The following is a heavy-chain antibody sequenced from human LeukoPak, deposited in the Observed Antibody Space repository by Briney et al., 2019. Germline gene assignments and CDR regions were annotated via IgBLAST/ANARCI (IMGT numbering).Heavy chain of an antibody. J-gene: IGHJ6*02. D-gene: IGHD3-22*01. V-gene: IGHV3-21*01. Sequence: PGGSLRLSCAASGLTFSSYSMNWVRQAPGKGLEWVSSISSSSSYIYYADSVKGRFTISRDNAKSSLYLQMNSLRAEDTAVYYCARGLPPSSGWLGSRYGMDVWGQGTTVTVSS. CDR1: GLTFSSYS. CDR2: ISSSSSYI. CDR3: ARGLPPSSGWLGSRYGMDV.